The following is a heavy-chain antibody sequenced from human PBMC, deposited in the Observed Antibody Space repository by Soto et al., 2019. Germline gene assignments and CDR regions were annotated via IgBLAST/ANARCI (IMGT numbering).Heavy chain of an antibody. J-gene: IGHJ4*02. D-gene: IGHD2-15*01. Sequence: VGSLRLSCAASGFSFSDDYMSWIRQAPGKGLEWVSYISNSGRTISYVDSVKGRFTISRDNAKNSLYLQMTGLRAEDTAVYYCARERGDIVAHWGQGTLVTVS. CDR2: ISNSGRTI. CDR1: GFSFSDDY. CDR3: ARERGDIVAH. V-gene: IGHV3-11*01.